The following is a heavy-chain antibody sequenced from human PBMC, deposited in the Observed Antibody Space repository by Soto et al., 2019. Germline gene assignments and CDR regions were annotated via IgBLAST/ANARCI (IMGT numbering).Heavy chain of an antibody. Sequence: QVQLEESGGGVVQPGRSLRLSCEASGFTFNTYALHWVRQPQGKGRDGLAAIWYVGTQKYYADSVKGRFIISRDNSRKKLYLEMNSLRPEDAAIYYCAKSHTYYYDTSNFYYDGLDSWGLGTLVTVSS. D-gene: IGHD3-22*01. CDR2: IWYVGTQK. V-gene: IGHV3-33*06. CDR3: AKSHTYYYDTSNFYYDGLDS. J-gene: IGHJ4*02. CDR1: GFTFNTYA.